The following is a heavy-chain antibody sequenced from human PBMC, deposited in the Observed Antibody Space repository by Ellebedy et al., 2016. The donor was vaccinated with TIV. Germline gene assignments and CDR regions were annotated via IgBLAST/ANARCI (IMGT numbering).Heavy chain of an antibody. V-gene: IGHV4-4*07. Sequence: MPSETLSLTCSVPGGSISSNYWSWIRQPAGKGLELIGRISASGSTNYNPSLKSRVRMSIDTSKNQFSLNLNSVTAADTAVYYSARDRGENTVKDFDYWGQGALVTVSS. CDR3: ARDRGENTVKDFDY. CDR1: GGSISSNY. D-gene: IGHD4-17*01. CDR2: ISASGST. J-gene: IGHJ4*02.